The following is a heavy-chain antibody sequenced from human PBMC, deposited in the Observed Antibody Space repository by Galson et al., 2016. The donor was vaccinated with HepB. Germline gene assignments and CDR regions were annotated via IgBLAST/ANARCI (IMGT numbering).Heavy chain of an antibody. Sequence: SLRLSCAASGFTFSDYYMSWIRQAPGKGLEWVSYISSSGKTIYYADSVKGRFTVSRDNTKNSLYLQMNSLRAEDTAVYYCARDRQYSSSWPRRSYYYAMDVWGQGTTVAVS. D-gene: IGHD6-13*01. J-gene: IGHJ6*02. CDR3: ARDRQYSSSWPRRSYYYAMDV. V-gene: IGHV3-11*04. CDR1: GFTFSDYY. CDR2: ISSSGKTI.